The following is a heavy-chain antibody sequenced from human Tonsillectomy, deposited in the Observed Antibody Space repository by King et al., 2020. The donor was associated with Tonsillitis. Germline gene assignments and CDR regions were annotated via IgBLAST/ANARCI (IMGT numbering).Heavy chain of an antibody. CDR1: GFSVDNQY. CDR2: IYSGGST. V-gene: IGHV3-53*04. D-gene: IGHD3-16*01. J-gene: IGHJ4*02. Sequence: VQLVESGGGLVQPGGSLRLSCVASGFSVDNQYMTWVRQAPGKGLEWVATIYSGGSTDYADPVQGRVTISRQKSKNTLYLRMNSLRVDDTAVYYCARAACGGKFFDYWGQGALVTVSS. CDR3: ARAACGGKFFDY.